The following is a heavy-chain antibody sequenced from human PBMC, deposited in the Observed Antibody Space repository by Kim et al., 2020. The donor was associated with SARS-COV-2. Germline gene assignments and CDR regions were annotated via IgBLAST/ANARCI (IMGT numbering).Heavy chain of an antibody. Sequence: SETLSLTCTVSGGSISSYYWSWIRQPPGKGLEWIGYIYYSGSTNYNPSLKSRVTISVDTSKNQFSLKLSSVTAADTAVYYCAREGYSGYDLNYYYYGMDVWGQGTTVTVSS. D-gene: IGHD5-12*01. CDR2: IYYSGST. CDR3: AREGYSGYDLNYYYYGMDV. V-gene: IGHV4-59*01. J-gene: IGHJ6*02. CDR1: GGSISSYY.